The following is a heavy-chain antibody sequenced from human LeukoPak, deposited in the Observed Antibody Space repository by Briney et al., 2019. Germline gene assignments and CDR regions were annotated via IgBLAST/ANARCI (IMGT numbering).Heavy chain of an antibody. CDR3: ARGSEGSGSFIYYYYMDV. J-gene: IGHJ6*03. CDR1: GFTFSDYY. D-gene: IGHD3-10*01. CDR2: ISSSGSTI. Sequence: GGSLRLSCAASGFTFSDYYMSWIRQAPEKGLEWVSYISSSGSTIYYADSVKGRFTISRDNAKNSLYLQMNSLRAEDTAVYYCARGSEGSGSFIYYYYMDVWGKGTTVTISS. V-gene: IGHV3-11*01.